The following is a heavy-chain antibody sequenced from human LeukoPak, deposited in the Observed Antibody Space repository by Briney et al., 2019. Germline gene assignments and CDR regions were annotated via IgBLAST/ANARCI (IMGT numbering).Heavy chain of an antibody. CDR3: ARTTTRGIYAFXI. Sequence: ASVKVSCKASGYTFTGYYIHWVRQAPGQGLEWMGWINPNTGGTNYAQKFQGRVTMTRDTSISTAYMELSRLRSDAAVYYCARTTTRGIYAFXIWGQGTMVIVSS. CDR1: GYTFTGYY. CDR2: INPNTGGT. D-gene: IGHD4-17*01. J-gene: IGHJ3*02. V-gene: IGHV1-2*02.